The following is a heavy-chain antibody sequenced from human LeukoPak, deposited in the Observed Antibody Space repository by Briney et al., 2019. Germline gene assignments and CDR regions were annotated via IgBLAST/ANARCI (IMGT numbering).Heavy chain of an antibody. CDR2: ISSSGSPI. D-gene: IGHD5-24*01. J-gene: IGHJ4*02. V-gene: IGHV3-11*04. Sequence: GGSLRLSCAASGFTFSDYYMSWIRQVPGKGLVWVSYISSSGSPIYYAGSVKGRFTISRDNAKNSLYLQMNRLRAEDTAVYYCARVLLADGYKEMATVGYFDYWGQGTLVTVSS. CDR3: ARVLLADGYKEMATVGYFDY. CDR1: GFTFSDYY.